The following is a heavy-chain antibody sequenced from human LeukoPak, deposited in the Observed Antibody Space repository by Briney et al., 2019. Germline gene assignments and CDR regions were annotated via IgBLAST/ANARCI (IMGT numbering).Heavy chain of an antibody. CDR2: ISSSSTI. D-gene: IGHD2-8*01. V-gene: IGHV3-48*01. J-gene: IGHJ1*01. Sequence: GGSLRLSCAASGFTFSSYSMNWVRQAPGKGLEWVSYISSSSTIYYADSVKGRFTISRDNAKNSLYLQMNSLRAEDTAVYYCAREYCTNGVCSFQHWGQGTLVTVSS. CDR1: GFTFSSYS. CDR3: AREYCTNGVCSFQH.